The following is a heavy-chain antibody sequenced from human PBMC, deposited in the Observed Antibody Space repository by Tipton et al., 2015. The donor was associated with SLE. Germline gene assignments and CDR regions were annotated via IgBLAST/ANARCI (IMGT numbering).Heavy chain of an antibody. Sequence: TLSLTCAVSGASIGSGGYSWNWIRQPPGKGLEWIGYILHSGSTYYNPSLKSRVTISVDTSKNQFSLKLSSVTAADTAVYYCARDGDSTGRSYFQHWGQGTLVTVSS. CDR3: ARDGDSTGRSYFQH. D-gene: IGHD3-22*01. CDR1: GASIGSGGYS. CDR2: ILHSGST. V-gene: IGHV4-30-2*01. J-gene: IGHJ1*01.